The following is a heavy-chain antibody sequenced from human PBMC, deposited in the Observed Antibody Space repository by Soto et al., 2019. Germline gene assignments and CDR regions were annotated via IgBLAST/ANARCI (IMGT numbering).Heavy chain of an antibody. Sequence: EVQLVESGGGLIQPGGSLRLSCAASGFTVSSNYMSWVRQAPGKGLEWVPVIYSGGSTYYADSVKGRFTISRDNSKNTLYLQMNSLRAEDTAVYYCAREYSYGYYYYYGMDVWGQGTTVTVSS. V-gene: IGHV3-53*01. CDR2: IYSGGST. D-gene: IGHD5-18*01. CDR1: GFTVSSNY. CDR3: AREYSYGYYYYYGMDV. J-gene: IGHJ6*02.